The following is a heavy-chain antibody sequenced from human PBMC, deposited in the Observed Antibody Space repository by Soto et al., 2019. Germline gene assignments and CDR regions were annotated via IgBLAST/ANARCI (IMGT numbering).Heavy chain of an antibody. V-gene: IGHV3-21*01. J-gene: IGHJ4*02. D-gene: IGHD6-13*01. Sequence: GGSLSLSCAAAGFSFSDYGMNWVRQAPGKGLEWVSSISFGSSHIYYADSVKGRFTISRDNAKNSLYLQMNSLRAEDTAVYYCARDQGIAANLDYWGQGTLVTVSS. CDR2: ISFGSSHI. CDR3: ARDQGIAANLDY. CDR1: GFSFSDYG.